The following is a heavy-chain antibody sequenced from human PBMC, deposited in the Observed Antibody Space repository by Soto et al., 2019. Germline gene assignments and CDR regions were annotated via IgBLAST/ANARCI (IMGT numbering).Heavy chain of an antibody. Sequence: GSLRLSCAASGFTFSSYGMHWVRQAPGKGLEWVAVIRDDGRNQKYAASVKGRFTISRDNSKNTLYLEVDSLRAEDTAVYNCARDFTAGAIYSGASYYGMDVWGQGTTVTVSS. V-gene: IGHV3-33*01. D-gene: IGHD4-17*01. CDR3: ARDFTAGAIYSGASYYGMDV. J-gene: IGHJ6*01. CDR2: IRDDGRNQ. CDR1: GFTFSSYG.